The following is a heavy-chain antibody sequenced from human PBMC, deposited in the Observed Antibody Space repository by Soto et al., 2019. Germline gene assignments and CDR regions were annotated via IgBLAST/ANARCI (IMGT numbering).Heavy chain of an antibody. J-gene: IGHJ6*02. Sequence: LRLSCASSGFTVSSNYMNWVRQSPGMGLEWVSIIYSGGRAYYADSVKGRFTISRDNSKNTLYLQMNRLRAEDTAVYYCARGMDIVIRGGSNGMDVWGQGTTVTVSS. CDR2: IYSGGRA. D-gene: IGHD5-12*01. CDR1: GFTVSSNY. CDR3: ARGMDIVIRGGSNGMDV. V-gene: IGHV3-53*01.